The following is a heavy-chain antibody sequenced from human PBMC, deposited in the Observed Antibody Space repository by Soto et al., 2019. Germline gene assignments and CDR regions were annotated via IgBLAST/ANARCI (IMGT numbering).Heavy chain of an antibody. V-gene: IGHV4-30-2*01. J-gene: IGHJ4*02. CDR2: IYHSGST. CDR1: GGSISSGGYS. D-gene: IGHD3-10*01. Sequence: PSETLSLTCAVSGGSISSGGYSWSWIRQPPGKGLEWIGYIYHSGSTNYNPSLKSRFTISVDTSKNQFSLKLSSVTAAATAVYYCARGGVIKYHMTPDYWGQGTLVTVSS. CDR3: ARGGVIKYHMTPDY.